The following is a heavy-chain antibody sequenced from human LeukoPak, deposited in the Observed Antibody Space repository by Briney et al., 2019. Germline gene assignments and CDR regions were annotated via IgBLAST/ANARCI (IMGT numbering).Heavy chain of an antibody. Sequence: ASVKVSCKASGGTFSSYAISWVRQAPGQGLEWMGGIIPIFGTANYAQKFQGRVTITADESTSTAYMELSSLRSEDTAVYYCARVRRIAAADFYDYWGQGTLVTVSS. CDR2: IIPIFGTA. D-gene: IGHD6-13*01. V-gene: IGHV1-69*13. CDR3: ARVRRIAAADFYDY. J-gene: IGHJ4*02. CDR1: GGTFSSYA.